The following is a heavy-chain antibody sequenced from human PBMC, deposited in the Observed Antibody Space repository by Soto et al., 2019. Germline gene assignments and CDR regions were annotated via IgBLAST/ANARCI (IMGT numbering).Heavy chain of an antibody. CDR2: INAGNGDT. CDR3: ATDSGYAEN. Sequence: SGDAVKRPGASVKVSCKASGYTFTNIHWVRQAPGQRLEWMGWINAGNGDTKYAQKFQGRVTITRDTSAKTAYLELSGLTSEDTAVYYCATDSGYAENWGQGTLVTLAS. V-gene: IGHV1-3*01. CDR1: GYTFTN. D-gene: IGHD5-12*01. J-gene: IGHJ4*02.